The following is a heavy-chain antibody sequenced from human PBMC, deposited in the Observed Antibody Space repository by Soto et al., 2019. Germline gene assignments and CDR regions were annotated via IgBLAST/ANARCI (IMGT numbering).Heavy chain of an antibody. CDR1: GGSISSYY. V-gene: IGHV4-59*12. CDR3: ARDKRGALDYYDSSGYYFDY. CDR2: IYYSGST. J-gene: IGHJ4*02. Sequence: SETLSLTCTVSGGSISSYYWSWIRQPPGKGLEWIGYIYYSGSTYYNPSLKSRVTISVDTSKNQFSLKLSSVTAADTAVYYCARDKRGALDYYDSSGYYFDYWGQGTLVTVSS. D-gene: IGHD3-22*01.